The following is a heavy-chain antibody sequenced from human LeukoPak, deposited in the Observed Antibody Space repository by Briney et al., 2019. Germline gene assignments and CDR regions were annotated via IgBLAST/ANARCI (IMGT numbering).Heavy chain of an antibody. CDR3: ARQRDYYDSSGYLVDY. CDR2: IYPGDSDT. CDR1: GYSFTSYW. J-gene: IGHJ4*02. V-gene: IGHV5-51*01. Sequence: GESLKISCKGSGYSFTSYWIGWVRQMPGKGLEWMGIIYPGDSDTRYSPSFQGQVTISAAKSISTAYLQWSSLKASDTAMYYCARQRDYYDSSGYLVDYWGQGTLVTVSS. D-gene: IGHD3-22*01.